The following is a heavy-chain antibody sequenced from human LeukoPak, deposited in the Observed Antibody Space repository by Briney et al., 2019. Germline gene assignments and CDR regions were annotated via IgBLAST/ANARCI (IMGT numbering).Heavy chain of an antibody. Sequence: SQTLSLTCTVSGGSINSGGHYWSWIRQHPGKGLEWIGYIYYSGTSYCNPSLKSRVTISVDTSKNQFSLKVSSVTAADTAVYYCARDRGYGLGNFDYWGQGTLVTVSS. CDR3: ARDRGYGLGNFDY. V-gene: IGHV4-31*03. J-gene: IGHJ4*02. D-gene: IGHD5-18*01. CDR2: IYYSGTS. CDR1: GGSINSGGHY.